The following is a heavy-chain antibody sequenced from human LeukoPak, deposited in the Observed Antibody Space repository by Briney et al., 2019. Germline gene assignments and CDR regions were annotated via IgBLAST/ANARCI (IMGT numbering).Heavy chain of an antibody. CDR2: IYASGST. J-gene: IGHJ6*02. CDR3: TRYDVYYYGMDV. CDR1: GGSINDYD. Sequence: SETLSLTCTVSGGSINDYDWTWIRQPAGKGLEWIGRIYASGSTNYIPSLKSRVTMSVDTSNNQFSLTLSSVTAADTAVYYCTRYDVYYYGMDVWGQGTTVTVSS. V-gene: IGHV4-4*07. D-gene: IGHD1-1*01.